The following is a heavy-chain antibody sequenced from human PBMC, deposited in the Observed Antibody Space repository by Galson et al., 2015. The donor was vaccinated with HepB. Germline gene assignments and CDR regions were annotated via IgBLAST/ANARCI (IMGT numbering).Heavy chain of an antibody. J-gene: IGHJ5*02. Sequence: SVKVSCKASGGTFSSYAISWVRQAPGQGLEWMGGIIPIFGTANYAQKFQGRVTITADESTSTAYMELSSLRSEDTAVYYCARGGAGIASPLRWFDPWGQGTLVTVSS. CDR1: GGTFSSYA. D-gene: IGHD6-13*01. V-gene: IGHV1-69*13. CDR2: IIPIFGTA. CDR3: ARGGAGIASPLRWFDP.